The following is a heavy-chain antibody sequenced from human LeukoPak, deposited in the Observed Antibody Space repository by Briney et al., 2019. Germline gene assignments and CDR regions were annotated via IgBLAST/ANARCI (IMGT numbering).Heavy chain of an antibody. CDR1: GGSIYNYY. CDR2: IYTSGST. D-gene: IGHD3-22*01. Sequence: SETLSLTCTVSGGSIYNYYWSWIRQPAGKGLEWIGRIYTSGSTDCSPSLKSRVTMSLDTSKNQFSLNLYSVTAADTAVYFCARESKTYDGSGYYHDSWGQGTLVTVSS. CDR3: ARESKTYDGSGYYHDS. V-gene: IGHV4-4*07. J-gene: IGHJ4*02.